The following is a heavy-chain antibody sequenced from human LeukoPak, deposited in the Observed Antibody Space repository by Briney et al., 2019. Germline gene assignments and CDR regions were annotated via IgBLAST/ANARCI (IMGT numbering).Heavy chain of an antibody. V-gene: IGHV3-7*05. D-gene: IGHD2-15*01. CDR1: GFTFSGYW. CDR2: IKQDGSDK. Sequence: GGSLRLSCAASGFTFSGYWMSWVRQAPGRGLEWVASIKQDGSDKYYVDSVKGRFTISRDNAKKTLFLQMNTLRAEDTAVYYCARGYGSPDFWGQGTLVTVSS. CDR3: ARGYGSPDF. J-gene: IGHJ4*02.